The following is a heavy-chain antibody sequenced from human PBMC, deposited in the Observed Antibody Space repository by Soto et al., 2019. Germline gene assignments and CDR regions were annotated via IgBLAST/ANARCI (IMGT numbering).Heavy chain of an antibody. CDR1: GFTFDEYA. CDR3: AKDTLYGGNYYYYYMDV. CDR2: ISWNSGSV. J-gene: IGHJ6*03. V-gene: IGHV3-9*01. D-gene: IGHD4-17*01. Sequence: EVHLVESGGGLVQPGGSLRLSYAVSGFTFDEYAMHWVRQAPGKGLEWVSGISWNSGSVGYANSVKGRFTISRDNAKNSLYLQMNSLRAEDTALYYCAKDTLYGGNYYYYYMDVWGKGTAVTVSS.